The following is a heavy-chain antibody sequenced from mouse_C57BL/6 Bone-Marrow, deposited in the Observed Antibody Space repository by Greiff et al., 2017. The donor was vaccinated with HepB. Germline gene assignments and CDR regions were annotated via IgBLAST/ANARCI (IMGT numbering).Heavy chain of an antibody. V-gene: IGHV1-81*01. CDR3: ARLKGTSWFAY. CDR1: GYTFTSYG. J-gene: IGHJ3*01. CDR2: IYPRSGNT. Sequence: VQLQESGAELARPGASVKLSCKASGYTFTSYGISWVKQRTGQGLEWIGEIYPRSGNTYYNEKFKGKATLTADKSSSTAYMELRSLTSEDSAVYFCARLKGTSWFAYWGQGTLVTVSA. D-gene: IGHD1-3*01.